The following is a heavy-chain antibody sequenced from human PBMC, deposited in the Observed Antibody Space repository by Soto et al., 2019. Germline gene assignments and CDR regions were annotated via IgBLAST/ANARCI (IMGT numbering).Heavy chain of an antibody. CDR2: ISYDGTTE. CDR1: GGLSGNHV. Sequence: GGSLRLPCAASGGLSGNHVMRMVDQAPGKGLEWVALISYDGTTEQYADSVKGRFTISRDNSKNTLYLQMNSLRGEDTAVYYGARDARVYSSGWWKMADWVLGTLVTFS. CDR3: ARDARVYSSGWWKMAD. V-gene: IGHV3-30*03. D-gene: IGHD6-19*01. J-gene: IGHJ4*02.